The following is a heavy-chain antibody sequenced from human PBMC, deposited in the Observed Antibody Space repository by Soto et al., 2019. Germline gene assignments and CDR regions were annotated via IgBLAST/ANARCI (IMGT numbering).Heavy chain of an antibody. CDR1: GGSISSGHYS. CDR3: ARDRNYYGMDV. CDR2: IYLSGST. Sequence: SETLSLTCAVSGGSISSGHYSWSWIRQPPGKGLEWIGYIYLSGSTFYNPSLKSRVTISLDRSKNQFSLKLSSVTAADTAVYFCARDRNYYGMDVWGQGTTVTVS. J-gene: IGHJ6*02. V-gene: IGHV4-30-2*01.